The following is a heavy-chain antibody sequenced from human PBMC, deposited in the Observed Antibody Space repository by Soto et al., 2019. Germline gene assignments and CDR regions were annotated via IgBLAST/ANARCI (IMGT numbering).Heavy chain of an antibody. CDR2: ISSSGSPI. V-gene: IGHV3-48*03. CDR3: ARSWGVYCSSTSCYSPWLDP. J-gene: IGHJ5*02. D-gene: IGHD2-2*02. Sequence: LRLSCAASGFTFSSYEMNWVRQAPGKGLEWVSYISSSGSPIDYADSVKGRFTISRDNAKNSLYLQMNSLRDEDTAVYYCARSWGVYCSSTSCYSPWLDPWGQGTQVTVSS. CDR1: GFTFSSYE.